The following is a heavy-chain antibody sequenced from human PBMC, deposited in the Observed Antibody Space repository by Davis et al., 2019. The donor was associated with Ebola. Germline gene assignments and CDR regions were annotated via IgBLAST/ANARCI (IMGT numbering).Heavy chain of an antibody. CDR2: MNPNSGNT. Sequence: ASVKVSCKASGYTFTSYGISWVRQAPGQGLEWMGWMNPNSGNTGYAQKFQGRVTMTRNTSISTAYMELSSLRSEDTALYYCARGEGGTVLRFLEWLGYYGMDVWGQGTTVTVSS. CDR3: ARGEGGTVLRFLEWLGYYGMDV. D-gene: IGHD3-3*01. CDR1: GYTFTSYG. J-gene: IGHJ6*02. V-gene: IGHV1-8*02.